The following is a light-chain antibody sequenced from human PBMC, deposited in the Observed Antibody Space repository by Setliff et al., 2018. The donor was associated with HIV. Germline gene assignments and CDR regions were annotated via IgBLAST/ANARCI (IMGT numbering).Light chain of an antibody. CDR3: QQFYTSPHT. J-gene: IGKJ4*02. Sequence: DIVMTQSPDSLAVSLGERASFNCRSSQSLLYGSKNYLAWYQQKPGQPPTLLIYWASTRESGVPDRFSGSGSGTEFTLTLSSLQSEDVAIYYCQQFYTSPHTVGGGTKVDSK. CDR1: QSLLYGSKNY. CDR2: WAS. V-gene: IGKV4-1*01.